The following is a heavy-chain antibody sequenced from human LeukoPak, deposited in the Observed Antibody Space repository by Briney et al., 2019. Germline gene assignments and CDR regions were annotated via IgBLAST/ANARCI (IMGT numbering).Heavy chain of an antibody. CDR2: ISAYNGNT. CDR3: ARDWGYCGGDCYPGYYFDY. V-gene: IGHV1-18*01. Sequence: ASVKVSCKASGYTFTSYGISWVRQAPGQGLEWMGWISAYNGNTNYAQKLQGRVTMTTDTSTSTAYMELRSLRSDDTAVYYCARDWGYCGGDCYPGYYFDYWGQGTLVTVSS. D-gene: IGHD2-21*02. CDR1: GYTFTSYG. J-gene: IGHJ4*02.